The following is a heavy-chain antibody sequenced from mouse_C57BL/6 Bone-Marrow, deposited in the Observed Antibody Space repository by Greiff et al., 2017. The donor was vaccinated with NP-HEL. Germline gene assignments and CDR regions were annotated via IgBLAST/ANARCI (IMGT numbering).Heavy chain of an antibody. J-gene: IGHJ1*03. CDR1: GYTFTSYW. CDR2: INPSNGGT. D-gene: IGHD3-2*02. CDR3: AKDGSGYYWYFDV. V-gene: IGHV1-53*01. Sequence: QVHVKQSGTELVKPGASVKLSCKASGYTFTSYWMHWVKQRPGQGLEWIGNINPSNGGTNYNEKFKSKATLTVDKSSSTAYMQLSSLTSEDSAVYYCAKDGSGYYWYFDVWGTGTTVTVSS.